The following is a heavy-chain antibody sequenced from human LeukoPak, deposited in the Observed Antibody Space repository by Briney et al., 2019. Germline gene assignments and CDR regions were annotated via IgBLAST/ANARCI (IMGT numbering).Heavy chain of an antibody. CDR2: ISGDGGST. D-gene: IGHD3-22*01. J-gene: IGHJ6*03. CDR1: GFTFDDYA. V-gene: IGHV3-43*02. Sequence: GGSLRLSCAASGFTFDDYAMHWVRQAPGKGLEWVSLISGDGGSTYYADSVKGRFTISRDNSKNTLYLQMNSLRAEDTAVYYCAKDEDTYYYDSSGYNYYYYMDVWGKGTTVTVSS. CDR3: AKDEDTYYYDSSGYNYYYYMDV.